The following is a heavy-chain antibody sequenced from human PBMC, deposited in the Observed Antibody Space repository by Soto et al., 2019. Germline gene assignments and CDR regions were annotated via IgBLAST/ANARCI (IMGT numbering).Heavy chain of an antibody. CDR2: IGNTLDTI. D-gene: IGHD2-15*01. V-gene: IGHV3-48*02. Sequence: GGSLRLSCAASGFAFSGHTMNCVRQAPGKGLEWFAYIGNTLDTIYYADSVKGRFIISRDDAMKSVFLHMSSLRDDDTAVYYCARGDCSGGSCYGSDVWGRGPTVTVSS. CDR3: ARGDCSGGSCYGSDV. CDR1: GFAFSGHT. J-gene: IGHJ6*02.